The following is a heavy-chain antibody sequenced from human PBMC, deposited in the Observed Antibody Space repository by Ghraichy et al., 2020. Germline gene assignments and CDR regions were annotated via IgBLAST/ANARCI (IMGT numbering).Heavy chain of an antibody. J-gene: IGHJ6*02. Sequence: ASVKVSCKASGYTFTSYAMNWVRQAPGQGLEWMGWINTNTGNPTYAQGFTGRFVFSLDTSVSTAFLQISSLKADDTAVYYCAREVSESRGSGSYYHYYYYGMDVWGQGTTVTVSS. D-gene: IGHD3-10*01. CDR3: AREVSESRGSGSYYHYYYYGMDV. CDR2: INTNTGNP. CDR1: GYTFTSYA. V-gene: IGHV7-4-1*02.